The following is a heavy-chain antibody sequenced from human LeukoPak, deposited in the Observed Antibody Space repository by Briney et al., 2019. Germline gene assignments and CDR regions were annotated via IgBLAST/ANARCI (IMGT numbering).Heavy chain of an antibody. D-gene: IGHD2-2*01. Sequence: SETLSLTCTVSGGSISSGSYFWSWIRQPAGKGLEWIGRIYTSGSTNYNPSLKSRVTISVDTSKNHFSLKLTSVTAADTAVYYCARDYCSSARCSVSFDMWGQGTLVTVSS. J-gene: IGHJ3*02. V-gene: IGHV4-61*02. CDR3: ARDYCSSARCSVSFDM. CDR1: GGSISSGSYF. CDR2: IYTSGST.